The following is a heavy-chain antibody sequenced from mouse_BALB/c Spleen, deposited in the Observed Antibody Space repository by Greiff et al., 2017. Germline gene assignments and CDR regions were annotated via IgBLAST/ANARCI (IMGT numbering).Heavy chain of an antibody. Sequence: VQLQQSGAELAKPGASVKMSCKASGYTFTSYWMHWVKQRPGQGLEWIGYINPSTGYTEYNQKFKDKATLTADKSSSTAYMQLSSLTSEDSAVYYCARYYGSSSWYFDYWGQGTTLKVSS. CDR1: GYTFTSYW. CDR3: ARYYGSSSWYFDY. V-gene: IGHV1-7*01. D-gene: IGHD1-1*01. J-gene: IGHJ2*01. CDR2: INPSTGYT.